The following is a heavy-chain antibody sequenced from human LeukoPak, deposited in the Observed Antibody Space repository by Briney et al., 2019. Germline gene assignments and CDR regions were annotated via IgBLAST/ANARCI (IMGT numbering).Heavy chain of an antibody. J-gene: IGHJ6*03. V-gene: IGHV4-39*07. CDR3: ARTGGSFYFYYYMDV. Sequence: SETLSLTCTVSGGSISSYHWGWIRQPPGKGLEWIGSIYYSGSTYYNPSLKSRVTISVDTSKNQFSLKLSSVTAADTAVYYCARTGGSFYFYYYMDVWGKGTTVTVSS. CDR1: GGSISSYH. CDR2: IYYSGST. D-gene: IGHD1-26*01.